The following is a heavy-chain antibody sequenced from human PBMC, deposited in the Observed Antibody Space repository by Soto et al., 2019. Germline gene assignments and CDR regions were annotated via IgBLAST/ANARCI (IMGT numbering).Heavy chain of an antibody. Sequence: PGGSLRLSCSASGFIFTTHAMIWVRQAPGKGLEWVSTISGGGGGTSYADSVKGRFTISRDNSKNTLYLQMNSLRAEDTAVYYCAKMGGSHYDAGSYPRDYFYYYGMDVWGQGTTVTVSS. J-gene: IGHJ6*02. CDR1: GFIFTTHA. CDR3: AKMGGSHYDAGSYPRDYFYYYGMDV. CDR2: ISGGGGGT. D-gene: IGHD3-10*01. V-gene: IGHV3-23*01.